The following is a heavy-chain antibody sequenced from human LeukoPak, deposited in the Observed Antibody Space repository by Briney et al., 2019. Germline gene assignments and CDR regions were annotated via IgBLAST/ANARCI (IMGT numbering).Heavy chain of an antibody. Sequence: GGSLRLSCEASGFTFSIYTMNWVRQAPGKGLEWVSLISAGSRHIYYADSVRGRFTIPRDDAKNSLYLQMNSLRAEDTAVYYCARDGYQVPTIFGTFDPWGQGTLVTVSS. J-gene: IGHJ5*02. CDR2: ISAGSRHI. V-gene: IGHV3-21*01. CDR1: GFTFSIYT. D-gene: IGHD3-3*01. CDR3: ARDGYQVPTIFGTFDP.